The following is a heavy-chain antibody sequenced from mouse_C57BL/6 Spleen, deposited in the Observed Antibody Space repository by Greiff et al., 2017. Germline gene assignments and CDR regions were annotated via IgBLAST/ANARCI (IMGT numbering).Heavy chain of an antibody. D-gene: IGHD1-1*01. CDR2: IDPANGNT. V-gene: IGHV14-3*01. CDR3: ARRTTVVATPFDY. Sequence: VHVKQSVAELVRPGASVKLSCTASGFNIKNTYMHWVKQRPEQGLEWIGRIDPANGNTKYAPKFQGKATITADTSSNTAYLQLSSLTSEDTAIYYCARRTTVVATPFDYWGQGTTLTVSS. CDR1: GFNIKNTY. J-gene: IGHJ2*01.